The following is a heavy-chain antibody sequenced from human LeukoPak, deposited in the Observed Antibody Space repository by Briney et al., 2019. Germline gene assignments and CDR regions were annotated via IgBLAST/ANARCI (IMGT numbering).Heavy chain of an antibody. CDR3: ARINYDYIWGSYYFDY. CDR1: GFTFDDYA. Sequence: TGGSLRLSCAASGFTFDDYAMRWVRRAPGKGLEWVSGISWNSGSIGYADSVKGRFTISRDNAKNSLYLQMNSLRAEDTAVYYCARINYDYIWGSYYFDYWGQGTLVAVSS. CDR2: ISWNSGSI. V-gene: IGHV3-9*01. D-gene: IGHD3-16*01. J-gene: IGHJ4*02.